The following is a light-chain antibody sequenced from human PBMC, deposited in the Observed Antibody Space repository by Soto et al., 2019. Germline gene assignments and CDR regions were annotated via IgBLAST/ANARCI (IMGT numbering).Light chain of an antibody. V-gene: IGKV3-15*01. Sequence: ETVMTQSPGTLSVSPGERATLSCRASQSVGNNVAWYQQKAGQAPRLLIHGAVTRDTGIPASFSGSGSGTDFTLTLSSLQSEDFAVYYFQQHDNWSRTFGQGTKVEF. J-gene: IGKJ1*01. CDR3: QQHDNWSRT. CDR1: QSVGNN. CDR2: GAV.